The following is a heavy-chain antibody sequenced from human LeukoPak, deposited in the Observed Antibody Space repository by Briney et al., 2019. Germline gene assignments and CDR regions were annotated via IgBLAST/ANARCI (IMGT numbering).Heavy chain of an antibody. Sequence: GGSLGLSCTASGFTSSNYWMSWVRQAPGKGLEWVANIRQDGGLKHYVDSVKGRFTISRDNAENSLYLQMNSLRAEDTAVYYCAREIVGAIKSYFDYWGQGTLVTASS. V-gene: IGHV3-7*01. CDR1: GFTSSNYW. CDR2: IRQDGGLK. J-gene: IGHJ4*02. CDR3: AREIVGAIKSYFDY. D-gene: IGHD1-26*01.